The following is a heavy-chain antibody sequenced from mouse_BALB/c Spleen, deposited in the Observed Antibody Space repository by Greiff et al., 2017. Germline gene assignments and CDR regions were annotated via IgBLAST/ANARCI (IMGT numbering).Heavy chain of an antibody. J-gene: IGHJ2*01. V-gene: IGHV1S127*01. CDR1: GYSFTSYW. D-gene: IGHD2-2*01. CDR3: ARSVYYGYKGYYFDY. Sequence: QVQLQQSGPQLVRPGASVKISCKASGYSFTSYWMHWVKQRPGQGLEWIGMIDPSDSETRLNQKFKDKATLTVDKSSSTAYMQLSSPTSEDSAVYYCARSVYYGYKGYYFDYWGQGTTLTVSS. CDR2: IDPSDSET.